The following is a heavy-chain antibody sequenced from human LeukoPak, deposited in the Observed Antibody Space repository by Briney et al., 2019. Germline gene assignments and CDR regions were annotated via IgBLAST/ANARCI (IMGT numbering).Heavy chain of an antibody. J-gene: IGHJ4*02. CDR1: GGSISSSSYY. Sequence: SETLSLTCTVSGGSISSSSYYWGWIRQPPGKGLEWIGSIYYSGSTYYNPSLKSRVTISVDTSKNQFSLKLSSVTAADTAVYYCARSDGQWLVGDWGQGTLVTVSS. CDR3: ARSDGQWLVGD. CDR2: IYYSGST. V-gene: IGHV4-39*07. D-gene: IGHD6-19*01.